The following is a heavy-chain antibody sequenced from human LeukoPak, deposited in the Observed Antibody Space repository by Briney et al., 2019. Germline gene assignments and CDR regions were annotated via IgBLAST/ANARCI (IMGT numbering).Heavy chain of an antibody. D-gene: IGHD5-12*01. CDR3: ARGDIVAPIPFDY. CDR2: ISSSSSYI. V-gene: IGHV3-21*01. CDR1: GFTFSSCS. J-gene: IGHJ4*02. Sequence: GGSLRLSCAASGFTFSSCSMNWVRQAPGNGLEWVSSISSSSSYIYYADSVKGRFTISRDNAKNSLYLQMNSLRAEDTAVYYCARGDIVAPIPFDYWGQGILVTVSS.